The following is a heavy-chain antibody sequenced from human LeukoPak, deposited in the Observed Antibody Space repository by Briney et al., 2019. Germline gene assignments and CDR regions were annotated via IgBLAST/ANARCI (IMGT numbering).Heavy chain of an antibody. Sequence: GGSLRLSCVGSGFTFSSLWMSWVRQIPGRGLEWVANIKQDGSEVYYVDSVKGRFTISRDNAKNSLYLQMNSLRVEDTAVYYCACRPSDIRYYGVFDFWGQGSLVTVSS. CDR2: IKQDGSEV. J-gene: IGHJ4*02. D-gene: IGHD3-10*01. V-gene: IGHV3-7*01. CDR1: GFTFSSLW. CDR3: ACRPSDIRYYGVFDF.